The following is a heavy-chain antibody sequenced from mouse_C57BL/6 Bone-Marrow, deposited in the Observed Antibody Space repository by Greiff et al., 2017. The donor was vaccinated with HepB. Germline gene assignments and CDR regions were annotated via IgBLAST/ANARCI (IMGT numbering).Heavy chain of an antibody. CDR3: ARGSPYDYDGMDY. J-gene: IGHJ4*01. CDR2: ISNLAYSI. V-gene: IGHV5-15*01. Sequence: EVMLVESGGGLVQPGGSLKLSCAASGFTFSDYGMAWVRQAPRKGPEWVAFISNLAYSIYYADTVTGRFTISRENAKNTLYLEMSSLRSEDTAVYYCARGSPYDYDGMDYWGQGTSVTVSS. CDR1: GFTFSDYG.